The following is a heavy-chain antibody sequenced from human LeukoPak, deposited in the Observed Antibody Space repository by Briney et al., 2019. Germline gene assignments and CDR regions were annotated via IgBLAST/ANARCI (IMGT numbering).Heavy chain of an antibody. D-gene: IGHD5-18*01. CDR1: GFTFSTFG. V-gene: IGHV3-33*01. CDR2: IWYDGSNR. CDR3: ARDAYTYGGSGLYYFDY. Sequence: GGSLRLSCAASGFTFSTFGMHWVRQAPGKGREWVATIWYDGSNRDYADSVKGRFTISRDNSKNTLYLQMNSLRDEDTAVYYCARDAYTYGGSGLYYFDYWGQGTLVTVSS. J-gene: IGHJ4*02.